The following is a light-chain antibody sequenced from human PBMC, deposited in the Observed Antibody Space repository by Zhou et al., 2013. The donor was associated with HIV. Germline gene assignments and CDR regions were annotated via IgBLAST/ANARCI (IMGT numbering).Light chain of an antibody. CDR1: QGIGDD. V-gene: IGKV1-6*01. Sequence: TQSPSSLSASVGDRVTITCRASQGIGDDLGWYQQKPGKAPKLLIYSASNLQSGVPSRFRGSGSGTDFTLTISSLQPEDFATYYCLQDYDYPWTFGQGTKVEVK. J-gene: IGKJ1*01. CDR3: LQDYDYPWT. CDR2: SAS.